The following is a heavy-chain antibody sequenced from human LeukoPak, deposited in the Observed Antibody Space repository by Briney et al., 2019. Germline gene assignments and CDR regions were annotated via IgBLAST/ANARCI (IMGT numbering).Heavy chain of an antibody. V-gene: IGHV1-46*01. CDR3: ARGRGVVVPAAPTGDPFDI. CDR1: GYTFTSYY. D-gene: IGHD2-2*01. CDR2: INPSGGST. J-gene: IGHJ3*02. Sequence: ASVKVSGKASGYTFTSYYMHWVRQAPGQGLEWMGIINPSGGSTSYAQKFQGRVTMTRDTSTSTVYMELSSLTSEDTAVYYCARGRGVVVPAAPTGDPFDIWGQGTMVTVSS.